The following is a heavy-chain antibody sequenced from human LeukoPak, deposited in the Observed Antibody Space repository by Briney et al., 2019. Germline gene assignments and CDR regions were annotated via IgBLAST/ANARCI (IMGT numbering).Heavy chain of an antibody. V-gene: IGHV3-23*01. CDR1: GFNFGDYG. D-gene: IGHD1-14*01. CDR2: ISDSGSST. CDR3: AALRGRKEMGDY. Sequence: PGGSLRLSCAASGFNFGDYGMSWVRQAPGKGLEWVSTISDSGSSTHHADSVKGRFTISRDNSKNTLFLQMTNLRAEDTALYYCAALRGRKEMGDYWGQGTLVTVSS. J-gene: IGHJ4*02.